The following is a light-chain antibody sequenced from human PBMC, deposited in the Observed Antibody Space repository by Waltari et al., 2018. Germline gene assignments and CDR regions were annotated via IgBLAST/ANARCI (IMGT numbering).Light chain of an antibody. CDR3: QHYYNFPYT. V-gene: IGKV1D-8*03. CDR2: GAS. J-gene: IGKJ2*01. CDR1: QGLSTY. Sequence: VIWMTQSPSLLSASPGDRVTITCRMSQGLSTYLAWYQQKPGRAPDLLIYGASILHSGVPSRFSGSGSGTDFTLTISSLQSEDVATYYCQHYYNFPYTFGQGTKLEIQ.